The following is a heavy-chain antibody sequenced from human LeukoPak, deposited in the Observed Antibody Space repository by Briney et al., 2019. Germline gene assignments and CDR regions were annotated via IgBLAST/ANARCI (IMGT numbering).Heavy chain of an antibody. Sequence: PGRSLRLSCAASGFTFSSYAMHWVRQAPGKGLEWVAVISYDGSNKYYADSVKGRFTISRDNSKNTLYLQMNSLRAEDTAVYYCARDPTRYSSSWRIYYFDYWGQGTLVTVSS. CDR2: ISYDGSNK. CDR3: ARDPTRYSSSWRIYYFDY. D-gene: IGHD6-13*01. V-gene: IGHV3-30-3*01. CDR1: GFTFSSYA. J-gene: IGHJ4*02.